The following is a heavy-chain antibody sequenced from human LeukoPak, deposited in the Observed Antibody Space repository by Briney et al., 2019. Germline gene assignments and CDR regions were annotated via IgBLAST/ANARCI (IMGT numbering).Heavy chain of an antibody. Sequence: QPGGSLRLSCAASGFTFSSYGMHWVRQAPGKGLEWVAVIWYDGSNKYYADSVKGRFTISRDNSKNTLYLQMNSLRAEDTAVYYCARDQSRVSDSWFDPWGRGTLVTVSS. D-gene: IGHD6-13*01. J-gene: IGHJ5*02. CDR1: GFTFSSYG. CDR2: IWYDGSNK. V-gene: IGHV3-33*08. CDR3: ARDQSRVSDSWFDP.